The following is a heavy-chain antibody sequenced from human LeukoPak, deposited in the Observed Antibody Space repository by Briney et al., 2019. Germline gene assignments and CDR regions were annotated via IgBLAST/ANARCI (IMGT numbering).Heavy chain of an antibody. J-gene: IGHJ3*02. Sequence: GGSLRLSCAASGFTFMSYAMSWVRQAPGKGLEWVSAISGSTRNIYYADSVKGRFTISRDNSKNTLYLQMNRLRVEDTAVYYCARDHAPGIWGQGTMVSVSS. CDR2: ISGSTRNI. CDR3: ARDHAPGI. V-gene: IGHV3-23*01. D-gene: IGHD7-27*01. CDR1: GFTFMSYA.